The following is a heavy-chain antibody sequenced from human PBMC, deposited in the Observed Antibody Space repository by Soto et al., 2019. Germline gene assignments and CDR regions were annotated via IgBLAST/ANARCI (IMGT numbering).Heavy chain of an antibody. Sequence: PGESLKISCKGSGYRFSDYWIFWVRQTPGKGLEWMGRIDPSDSYITYSPSFQGHVIISADKSINSAFLTWTSLKASDSAIYYCANLDFTFGPIDVFDIWGQGTMVTVSS. J-gene: IGHJ3*02. CDR3: ANLDFTFGPIDVFDI. D-gene: IGHD3-3*01. V-gene: IGHV5-10-1*01. CDR1: GYRFSDYW. CDR2: IDPSDSYI.